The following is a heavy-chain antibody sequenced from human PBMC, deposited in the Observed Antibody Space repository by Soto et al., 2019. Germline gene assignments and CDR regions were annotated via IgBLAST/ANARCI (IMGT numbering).Heavy chain of an antibody. Sequence: QVQLVESGGGVVQPGRSLRLSCAASGFTFSSYAMHWVRQAPGKGLEWVAVLSYDGSNKYYEDCVKGRFIIYRDNAKNTLSLQMNSMRAEDTAVYYCARDPLWGTAMVLWYFDLWGRGTLVTVSS. CDR2: LSYDGSNK. V-gene: IGHV3-30-3*01. CDR3: ARDPLWGTAMVLWYFDL. J-gene: IGHJ2*01. D-gene: IGHD5-18*01. CDR1: GFTFSSYA.